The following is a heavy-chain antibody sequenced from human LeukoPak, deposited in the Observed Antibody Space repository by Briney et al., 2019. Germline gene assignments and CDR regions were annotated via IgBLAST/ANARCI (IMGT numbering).Heavy chain of an antibody. Sequence: ASVKVSCKASGYTFTSYAMHWVRQAPGQRLEWMGWSNAGNGNTKYSQEFQGRVTITTDESTSTAYMELSSLRSEDTAVYYCARDLATMVRGVSPIPHYYYMDVWGKGTTVTVSS. D-gene: IGHD3-10*01. CDR3: ARDLATMVRGVSPIPHYYYMDV. J-gene: IGHJ6*03. V-gene: IGHV1-3*02. CDR2: SNAGNGNT. CDR1: GYTFTSYA.